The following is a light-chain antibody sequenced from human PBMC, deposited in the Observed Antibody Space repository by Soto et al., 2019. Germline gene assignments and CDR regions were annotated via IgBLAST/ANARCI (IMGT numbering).Light chain of an antibody. CDR2: DVS. V-gene: IGLV2-14*01. J-gene: IGLJ1*01. CDR3: SSFETGTTLV. Sequence: QAVLTQPASVSGSPGQPITISCTGTSSDVGSFDSVAWYQHNPGKAPKRMIYDVSNRPSGVSSRFSGSKSGNTASLSISGLQHVEEANYYFSSFETGTTLVYAPGTQVTL. CDR1: SSDVGSFDS.